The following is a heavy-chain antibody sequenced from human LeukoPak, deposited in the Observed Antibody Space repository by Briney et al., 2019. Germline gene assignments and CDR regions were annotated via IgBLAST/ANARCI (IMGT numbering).Heavy chain of an antibody. J-gene: IGHJ4*02. Sequence: PGGSLRLSCAASGFTFSNFAMSWVRQAPGKGLEWVSSVFGSGGSTYYADSVEGRFTISRDNSKNTLYLQMNSLRAEDTAVYYCAKDGATMVRGYYFDYWGQGTLVTVSS. V-gene: IGHV3-23*01. D-gene: IGHD3-10*01. CDR1: GFTFSNFA. CDR3: AKDGATMVRGYYFDY. CDR2: VFGSGGST.